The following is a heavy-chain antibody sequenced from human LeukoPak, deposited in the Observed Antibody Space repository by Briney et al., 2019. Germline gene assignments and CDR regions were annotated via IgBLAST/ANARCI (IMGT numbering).Heavy chain of an antibody. CDR3: ARSLPGNSYYYGMDV. V-gene: IGHV4-59*01. Sequence: KPSETLSLTCTVSGGSISSYYWSWIRQPPGKGLEWIGYIYYSGSTNYNPSLKSRVTISVDTSKNQFSLKLSSVTAADTAVYYCARSLPGNSYYYGMDVWGQGTTATVSS. J-gene: IGHJ6*02. CDR1: GGSISSYY. CDR2: IYYSGST. D-gene: IGHD3-10*01.